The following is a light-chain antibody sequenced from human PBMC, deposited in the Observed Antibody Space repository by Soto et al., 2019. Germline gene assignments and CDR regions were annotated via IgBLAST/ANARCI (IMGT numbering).Light chain of an antibody. J-gene: IGLJ1*01. CDR3: ISYAGSNLLYV. V-gene: IGLV2-8*01. CDR2: EVS. CDR1: SSDVGGYNY. Sequence: QSALTQPPSASGSPGQSVTISCTGTSSDVGGYNYVSWYQQHPGKAHKLMIYEVSKRPSGVPDRFSGSKSGNTASLTVSGLQAEDEADYYCISYAGSNLLYVFGTGTKLTVL.